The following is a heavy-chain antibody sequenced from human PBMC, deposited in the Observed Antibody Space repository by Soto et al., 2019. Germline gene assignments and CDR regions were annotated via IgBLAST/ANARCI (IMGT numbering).Heavy chain of an antibody. CDR2: ISSSGSTI. CDR1: GFTFSDYY. Sequence: GESLKISCAASGFTFSDYYMSWIRQAPGKGLEWVSYISSSGSTIYYADSVKGRFTISRDNAKNSLYLQMNSLRAEDTAVYYCARAALRFLEWLPTNYYYYYMDVWGKGTTVTVSS. CDR3: ARAALRFLEWLPTNYYYYYMDV. V-gene: IGHV3-11*01. D-gene: IGHD3-3*01. J-gene: IGHJ6*03.